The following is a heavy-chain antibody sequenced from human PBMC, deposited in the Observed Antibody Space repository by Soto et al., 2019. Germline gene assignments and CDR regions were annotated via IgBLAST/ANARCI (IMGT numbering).Heavy chain of an antibody. Sequence: LRLSWAESGFTLSTYGFNWVRQAPGKGLEWVAVIWYDGNTKYYADSVKGRFTISRDNSKNTLYLQMNSLTAEDTAVYYCARPLVAPVAGPYYYGMDVWGQGTTVT. V-gene: IGHV3-33*01. CDR3: ARPLVAPVAGPYYYGMDV. D-gene: IGHD6-19*01. J-gene: IGHJ6*02. CDR2: IWYDGNTK. CDR1: GFTLSTYG.